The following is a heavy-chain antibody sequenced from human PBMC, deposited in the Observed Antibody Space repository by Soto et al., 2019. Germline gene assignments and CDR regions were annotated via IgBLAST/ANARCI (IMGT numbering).Heavy chain of an antibody. J-gene: IGHJ4*02. CDR3: ARTHYSDRSGTDY. CDR2: IYYSGST. Sequence: SETLSLTCTVSGGSIRSGDSYWSWIRQPPGKGLEWIGYIYYSGSTYYNPSLKSRVTISLDTSKNQFSLNLSSVTAADTAVYYCARTHYSDRSGTDYWGQGTLVTVSS. V-gene: IGHV4-30-4*01. CDR1: GGSIRSGDSY. D-gene: IGHD3-22*01.